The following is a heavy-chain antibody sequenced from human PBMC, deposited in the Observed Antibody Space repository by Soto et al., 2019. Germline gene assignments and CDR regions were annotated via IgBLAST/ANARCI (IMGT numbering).Heavy chain of an antibody. D-gene: IGHD2-21*01. J-gene: IGHJ4*02. CDR3: ARGESVATIFGGLVPFHY. V-gene: IGHV4-34*01. CDR1: GGSFSGYY. CDR2: INHSGST. Sequence: QVHLQQWGAGLLKPSETLSLTCAVYGGSFSGYYCSWIRQPPGKGLEWIGEINHSGSTNYNPSLKSRVTISVGRSENQFSLKLSSVTAADTAVYYCARGESVATIFGGLVPFHYWGQGTLVTVSS.